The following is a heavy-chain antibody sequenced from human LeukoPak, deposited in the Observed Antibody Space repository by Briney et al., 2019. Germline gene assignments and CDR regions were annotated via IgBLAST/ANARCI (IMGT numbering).Heavy chain of an antibody. CDR2: ISGGGGST. CDR1: GIIFSSYS. V-gene: IGHV3-23*01. CDR3: AKGGKWDVTPFDY. D-gene: IGHD1-26*01. J-gene: IGHJ4*02. Sequence: GGSLRLSCAVSGIIFSSYSMNWVRQAPGKGLEWVSTISGGGGSTYYADSVKGRFTISRDNSKNTLYLQVNSLRAEDTAVYYCAKGGKWDVTPFDYWGQGTLVTVSS.